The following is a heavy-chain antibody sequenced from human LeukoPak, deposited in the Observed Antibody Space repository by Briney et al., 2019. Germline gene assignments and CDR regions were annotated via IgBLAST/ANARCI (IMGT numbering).Heavy chain of an antibody. CDR1: GYSFTSYW. V-gene: IGHV5-51*01. J-gene: IGHJ4*02. CDR3: AVPPTPGGNGVDY. D-gene: IGHD2-8*02. CDR2: IYPGDSDT. Sequence: GESLKISCKGSGYSFTSYWIGWVRQMPGKGLEWMGMIYPGDSDTRYSPSFQGQVTISADKSISTAYLQWSSLKASDTAMYYCAVPPTPGGNGVDYWGQGTLVTVSS.